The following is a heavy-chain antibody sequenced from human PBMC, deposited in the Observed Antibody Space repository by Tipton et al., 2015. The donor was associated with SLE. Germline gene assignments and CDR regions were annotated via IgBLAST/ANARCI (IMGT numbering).Heavy chain of an antibody. V-gene: IGHV4-4*09. J-gene: IGHJ4*02. CDR1: GGSLSRYY. D-gene: IGHD3-3*01. CDR2: TKADVGT. Sequence: TLSLTCTVSGGSLSRYYWSWIRQSPGKGLEWLGETKADVGTKYNPSLMSRATISRDTSKRQVSLKVRSMTAADTGIYYCARGHLQVYDFRNYQFGRYFDIWGQGIPVVVSS. CDR3: ARGHLQVYDFRNYQFGRYFDI.